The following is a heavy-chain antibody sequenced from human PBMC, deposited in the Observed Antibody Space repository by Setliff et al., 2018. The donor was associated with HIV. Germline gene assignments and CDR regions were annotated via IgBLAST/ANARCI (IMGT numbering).Heavy chain of an antibody. V-gene: IGHV4-39*01. CDR3: ARRSATHGNWNFDL. J-gene: IGHJ2*01. Sequence: SETLSLTCTVSGGSISSSSYYWGWIRQPPGKGLEWIGSMYYSGSTYYNPSLKSRVTISVDTSKKQFSLKLSSVTAADAAVYYCARRSATHGNWNFDLWGRGTLVTVSS. CDR2: MYYSGST. CDR1: GGSISSSSYY.